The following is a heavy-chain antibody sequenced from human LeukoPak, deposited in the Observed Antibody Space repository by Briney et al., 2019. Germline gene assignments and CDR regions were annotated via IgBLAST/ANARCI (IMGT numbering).Heavy chain of an antibody. Sequence: SETLSVTCTISGDSISSSSYYWDWIRQWPGKGLEWIATIYYCGSTYYNASLKSRLFISIHPSNHPFSLRLSFVTAADTAVYYCARRRYYDSTGYLDWGQGTLITVSS. CDR1: GDSISSSSYY. J-gene: IGHJ1*01. V-gene: IGHV4-39*01. CDR3: ARRRYYDSTGYLD. D-gene: IGHD3-22*01. CDR2: IYYCGST.